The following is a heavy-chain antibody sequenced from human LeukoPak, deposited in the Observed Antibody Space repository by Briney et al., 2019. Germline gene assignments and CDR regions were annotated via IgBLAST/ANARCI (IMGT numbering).Heavy chain of an antibody. V-gene: IGHV1-46*01. CDR3: ARDAGDYATDDNWFDP. D-gene: IGHD4-17*01. Sequence: ASVKVSCKASGYTFTSYYMHWVRQAPGQGLEWMGIINPSGGSTSYAQKFQGRVTITTDESTSTAYMELSSLRSEDTAVYYCARDAGDYATDDNWFDPWGQGTLVTVSS. CDR2: INPSGGST. CDR1: GYTFTSYY. J-gene: IGHJ5*02.